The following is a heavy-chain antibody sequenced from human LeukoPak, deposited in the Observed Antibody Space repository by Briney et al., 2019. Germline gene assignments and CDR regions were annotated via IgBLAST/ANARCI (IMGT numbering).Heavy chain of an antibody. D-gene: IGHD3-22*01. CDR1: GGSISSIRSY. CDR3: AMNYYDSGAWRSFDS. V-gene: IGHV4-39*01. Sequence: SETLSLTCTVAGGSISSIRSYWGWIRQPPGKELEWIRTVYYSGTAHYNPSLKSRVALSVDTSNNQYSLKLSSVTAADTAVYSSAMNYYDSGAWRSFDSWGQGTLVTVSS. CDR2: VYYSGTA. J-gene: IGHJ4*02.